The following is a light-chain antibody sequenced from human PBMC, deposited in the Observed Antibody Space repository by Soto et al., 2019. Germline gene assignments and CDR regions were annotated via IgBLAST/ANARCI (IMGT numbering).Light chain of an antibody. J-gene: IGKJ5*01. CDR2: GAS. CDR1: QSISRH. CDR3: QQGYSTPVT. Sequence: DIHMTQSPSSLSPSVGDRVTLTCRASQSISRHLNWYQQKAGKAPRLIIYGASNLQTGVPSRFTARGSGTEFTLPIRSLLPEDFAPYFCQQGYSTPVTFGQGTR. V-gene: IGKV1-39*01.